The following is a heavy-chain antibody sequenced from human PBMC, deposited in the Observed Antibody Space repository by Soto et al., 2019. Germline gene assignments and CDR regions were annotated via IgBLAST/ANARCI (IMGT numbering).Heavy chain of an antibody. V-gene: IGHV3-33*01. CDR2: IWYDGNDK. Sequence: QVQLVESGGGVVQPGRSLRLSCAASGFTVSSYGMHWVRQAPGKGLEWVAVIWYDGNDKYYADFVKGRFTISRDNAKNTVSLEMNSLRAEDTAVYYCARDRHSTSSGYFEYWGQGTLVTVSS. CDR3: ARDRHSTSSGYFEY. D-gene: IGHD6-6*01. J-gene: IGHJ4*02. CDR1: GFTVSSYG.